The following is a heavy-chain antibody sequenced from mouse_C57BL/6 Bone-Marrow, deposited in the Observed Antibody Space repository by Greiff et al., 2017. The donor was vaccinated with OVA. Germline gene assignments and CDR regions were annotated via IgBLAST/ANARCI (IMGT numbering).Heavy chain of an antibody. CDR3: ARPRYDYDEAWFAY. J-gene: IGHJ3*01. D-gene: IGHD2-4*01. V-gene: IGHV1-26*01. CDR2: INPNNGGT. Sequence: EVKLMESGPELVKPGASVKISCKASGYTFTDYYMNWVKQSHGKSLEWIGDINPNNGGTSYNQKFKGKATLTVDKSSSTAYMELRSLTSEDSAVYYCARPRYDYDEAWFAYWGQGTLVTVS. CDR1: GYTFTDYY.